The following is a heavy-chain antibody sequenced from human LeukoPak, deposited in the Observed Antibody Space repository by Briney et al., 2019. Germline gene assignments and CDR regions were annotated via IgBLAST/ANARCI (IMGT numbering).Heavy chain of an antibody. V-gene: IGHV1-8*01. D-gene: IGHD2-2*02. CDR2: MNPNSGNT. CDR1: GYTFTSYD. Sequence: GASVKVSCKASGYTFTSYDINWVRQATGQGLEWMGWMNPNSGNTGYAQKFQGRVTVTRNTSISTAYMELSSLRSEDTAVYYCARGRRMRCSSTSCYSLGYWGQGTLVTVSS. CDR3: ARGRRMRCSSTSCYSLGY. J-gene: IGHJ4*02.